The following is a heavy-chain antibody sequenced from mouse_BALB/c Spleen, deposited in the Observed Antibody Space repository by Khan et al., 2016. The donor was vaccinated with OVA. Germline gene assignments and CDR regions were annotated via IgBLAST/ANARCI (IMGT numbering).Heavy chain of an antibody. CDR3: ARDGSRSLFAY. V-gene: IGHV1S137*01. Sequence: QVQLQQPGTDLVRPGVSVKISCKGSGYTFTEYAMNWVKESHEKSLEWIGVISTKYGDAWYNQTFKGKATMTVDKSSSTAYLELARLTSEDSAIYYCARDGSRSLFAYWGQGTLVTVSA. CDR2: ISTKYGDA. D-gene: IGHD1-1*01. CDR1: GYTFTEYA. J-gene: IGHJ3*01.